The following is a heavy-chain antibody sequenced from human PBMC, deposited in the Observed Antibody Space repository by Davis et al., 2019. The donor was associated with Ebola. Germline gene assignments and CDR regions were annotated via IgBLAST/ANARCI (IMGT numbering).Heavy chain of an antibody. D-gene: IGHD2-2*01. CDR2: ISSSSSYT. CDR1: GFTFSDYY. Sequence: GESLKISCAASGFTFSDYYMSWIRQAPGKGLEWVSYISSSSSYTNYADSVKGRFTISRDNAKNSLYLQMNSLRAEDTAVYYCTRGREVVLFDYWGQGTLVTVSS. J-gene: IGHJ4*02. CDR3: TRGREVVLFDY. V-gene: IGHV3-11*06.